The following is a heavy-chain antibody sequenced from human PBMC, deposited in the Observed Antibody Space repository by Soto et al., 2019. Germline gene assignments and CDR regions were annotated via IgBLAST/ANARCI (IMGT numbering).Heavy chain of an antibody. CDR3: ARDRGWEEAASPPVDY. CDR2: IIPILGIA. V-gene: IGHV1-69*08. CDR1: GDTFSSYT. D-gene: IGHD6-13*01. Sequence: QVQLVQSGAEVKKPGSSVKVSCKASGDTFSSYTISWVRQAPGQGLEWLGRIIPILGIANYAQKFQGSVTFTADKSTSTAYMELSSLRSEDTAVYYCARDRGWEEAASPPVDYWGQGPLPTVSS. J-gene: IGHJ4*02.